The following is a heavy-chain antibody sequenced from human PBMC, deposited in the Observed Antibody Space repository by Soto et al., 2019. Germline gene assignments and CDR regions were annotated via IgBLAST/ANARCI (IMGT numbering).Heavy chain of an antibody. Sequence: VHLLQSGAAVKKPGASVKVSCKASGYPFTSYGITWVRQAPGQGLEWMGWISAHNGNTDYAQKLQGRFIVTRDTSTSTAYMELRSLISDDTDVYYFARGRYGDYWGQVALVTVSS. J-gene: IGHJ4*02. D-gene: IGHD1-1*01. CDR3: ARGRYGDY. CDR1: GYPFTSYG. CDR2: ISAHNGNT. V-gene: IGHV1-18*01.